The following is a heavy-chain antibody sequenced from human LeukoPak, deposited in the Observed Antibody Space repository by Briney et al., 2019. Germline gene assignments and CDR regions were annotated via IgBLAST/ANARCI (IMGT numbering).Heavy chain of an antibody. CDR3: STVEDYDILAGYYSYNWFEP. J-gene: IGHJ5*02. D-gene: IGHD3-9*01. CDR2: INPNSGGT. V-gene: IGHV1-2*02. CDR1: GYTFTSYY. Sequence: ASVKVSCKASGYTFTSYYMHWVRQSPGQGLEWMGWINPNSGGTNYAQKFQGMVTMTTVTSITTAYTQLIRLRSDSTPVSSCSTVEDYDILAGYYSYNWFEPWGQGTLVTVSS.